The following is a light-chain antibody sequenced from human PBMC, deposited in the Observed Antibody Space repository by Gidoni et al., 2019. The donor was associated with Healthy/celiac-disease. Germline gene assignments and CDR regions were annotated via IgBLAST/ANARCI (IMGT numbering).Light chain of an antibody. V-gene: IGKV1-33*01. J-gene: IGKJ5*01. CDR1: QDISNY. Sequence: IQMTQSPSSLSASVGDRVTITCQASQDISNYLNWYQQKPGKAPKLLIYDASKLETGVPSRFRGSGSGTDFTFTISSLQPEDIATYYCQQYDNLPITFGQGTRLEIK. CDR3: QQYDNLPIT. CDR2: DAS.